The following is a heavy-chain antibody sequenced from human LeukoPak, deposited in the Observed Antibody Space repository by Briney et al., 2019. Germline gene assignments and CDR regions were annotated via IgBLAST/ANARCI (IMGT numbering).Heavy chain of an antibody. CDR1: GYTFISYG. CDR3: AREEYRAKSRGYEKDY. Sequence: ASVKVSCKASGYTFISYGISWVRQAPGQGLEWMGWISVYNGNTNYAQKFQGRVTMTTDTSTSTAYMELRSLRSDDTAVYYCAREEYRAKSRGYEKDYGAQGTLVIVPS. V-gene: IGHV1-18*01. J-gene: IGHJ4*02. D-gene: IGHD5-12*01. CDR2: ISVYNGNT.